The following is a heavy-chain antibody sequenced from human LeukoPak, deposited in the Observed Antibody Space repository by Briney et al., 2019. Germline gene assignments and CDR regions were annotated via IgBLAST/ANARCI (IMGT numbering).Heavy chain of an antibody. CDR1: GFTFSSYA. V-gene: IGHV3-23*01. D-gene: IGHD3-3*01. Sequence: GGSLRLSCAASGFTFSSYAMSWVRQAPGKGLEWVSVISISGGTTYYADSVKGRFTISRDNSKNTLYLQMNSLRAEDTAVYYCATSLASQYYDFWSGYYGSYYFDYWGQGTLVTVSS. CDR2: ISISGGTT. J-gene: IGHJ4*02. CDR3: ATSLASQYYDFWSGYYGSYYFDY.